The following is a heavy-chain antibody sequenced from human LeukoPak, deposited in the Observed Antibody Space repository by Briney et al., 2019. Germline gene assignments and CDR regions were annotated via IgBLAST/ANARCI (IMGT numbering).Heavy chain of an antibody. V-gene: IGHV3-30*04. CDR3: GRDRGIWPDY. J-gene: IGHJ4*02. CDR2: ISYDGSNK. D-gene: IGHD3-10*01. Sequence: GGSLRLSCAASALTLSSSATHWVSQAPGKGLEWGAVISYDGSNKYYAGSVKGRFTISTDNSKDTTYLQMNSLRAKNTAVYYCGRDRGIWPDYWGQGTLVTVSS. CDR1: ALTLSSSA.